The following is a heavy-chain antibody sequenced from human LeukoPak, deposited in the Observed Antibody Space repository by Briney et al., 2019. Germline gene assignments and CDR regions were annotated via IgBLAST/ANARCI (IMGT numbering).Heavy chain of an antibody. J-gene: IGHJ6*03. D-gene: IGHD3-3*01. CDR1: GFTFSSYG. CDR3: AREGFLEWLFSYYYMDV. V-gene: IGHV3-30*02. Sequence: GGSLRLSCAASGFTFSSYGMHWVRQAPGKGLEWVAFIRYDGSNKYYADSVKGRFTISRDNSKNTLYLQMNRLRTEDTAVYYCAREGFLEWLFSYYYMDVWGKGTTVTVSS. CDR2: IRYDGSNK.